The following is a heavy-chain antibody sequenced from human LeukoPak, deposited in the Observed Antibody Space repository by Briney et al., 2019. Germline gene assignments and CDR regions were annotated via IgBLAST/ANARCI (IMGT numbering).Heavy chain of an antibody. J-gene: IGHJ4*02. CDR2: IRYDGSNK. CDR1: GFTFSSYG. Sequence: GGSLRLSCAASGFTFSSYGMHWVRQAPGEGLKWLAFIRYDGSNKYYADSVKGRFTISRDNSRNTLYLQMNSLRAEDTAVYYCAKDRREGSYYDYWGQGTLVTVSS. CDR3: AKDRREGSYYDY. D-gene: IGHD3-10*01. V-gene: IGHV3-30*02.